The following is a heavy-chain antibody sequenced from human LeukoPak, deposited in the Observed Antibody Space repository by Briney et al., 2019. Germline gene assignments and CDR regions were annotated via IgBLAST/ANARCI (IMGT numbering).Heavy chain of an antibody. Sequence: GGSLRLSWSPPGFTFSSYSMNCVRQAPGKGLEWVSSVSSSSSYIYYADSVKGRFTISRDNAKNSLYLQMNSLRAEDTAVYYCARVKLAAGNLFDYWGQGILVTVSS. V-gene: IGHV3-21*01. CDR2: VSSSSSYI. CDR1: GFTFSSYS. D-gene: IGHD6-13*01. J-gene: IGHJ4*02. CDR3: ARVKLAAGNLFDY.